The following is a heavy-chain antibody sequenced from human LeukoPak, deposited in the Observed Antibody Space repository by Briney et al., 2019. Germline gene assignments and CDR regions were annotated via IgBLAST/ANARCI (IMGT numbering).Heavy chain of an antibody. CDR1: GRSISSSRYY. J-gene: IGHJ4*02. CDR2: FYYSGSS. CDR3: ARHVAPWIQLWSSGDY. Sequence: SDTVSLTCTVSGRSISSSRYYRGRIRQPPGKGVEWIGRFYYSGSSYYNPFLKSRVTISVDTTKSQFSLKLSSVTAADTAVYYGARHVAPWIQLWSSGDYWGQGTLVTVSS. D-gene: IGHD5-18*01. V-gene: IGHV4-39*01.